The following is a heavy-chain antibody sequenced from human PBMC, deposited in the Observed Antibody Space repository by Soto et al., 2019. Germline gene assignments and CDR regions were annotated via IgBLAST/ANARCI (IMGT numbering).Heavy chain of an antibody. CDR3: ARDDDGEPNAFDV. CDR1: GFTFSDFG. CDR2: ISHDGSKL. J-gene: IGHJ3*01. D-gene: IGHD3-10*01. V-gene: IGHV3-30*03. Sequence: VQLVESGGGVVLPGRSVRLSCEVSGFTFSDFGLDWVRQAPGKGLEWVAIISHDGSKLFYRDSVKGRFTISRDNARNTLFLEMSVLRADDTAVYYCARDDDGEPNAFDVWGQGTMVSVSS.